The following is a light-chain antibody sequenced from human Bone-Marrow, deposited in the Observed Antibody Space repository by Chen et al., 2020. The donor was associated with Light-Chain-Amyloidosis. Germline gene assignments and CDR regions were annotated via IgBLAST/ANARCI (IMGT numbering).Light chain of an antibody. J-gene: IGKJ2*01. Sequence: DILMTQSPSTLSASVGDRVTITCRASQSISSWLAWYQQKPGKAPKLLIFDASSLESGVPSRFSGSGSETQFTLTISSLQPDDIVTYYCQQYKDSPFTFGQGTKLEIK. CDR1: QSISSW. CDR2: DAS. V-gene: IGKV1-5*01. CDR3: QQYKDSPFT.